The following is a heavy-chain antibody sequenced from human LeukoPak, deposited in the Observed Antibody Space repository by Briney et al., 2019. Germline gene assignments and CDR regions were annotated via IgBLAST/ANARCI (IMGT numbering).Heavy chain of an antibody. CDR2: ISSSSSYI. CDR1: GFTFSSYS. D-gene: IGHD2-21*01. J-gene: IGHJ4*02. Sequence: GGSLRLSCAASGFTFSSYSMNWVRQAPGKGLEWVSSISSSSSYIHYADSVRGRFTISRDNAKNSLYLQMDSLRAEDTAVYYCARDDSVGVFDYWGQGTLVTVSS. V-gene: IGHV3-21*01. CDR3: ARDDSVGVFDY.